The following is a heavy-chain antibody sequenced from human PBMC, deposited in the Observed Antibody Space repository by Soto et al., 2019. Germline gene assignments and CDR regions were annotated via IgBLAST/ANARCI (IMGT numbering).Heavy chain of an antibody. CDR2: ISYDGSNK. CDR1: GFTFSSYA. V-gene: IGHV3-30-3*01. Sequence: QVQLVESGGGVVQPGRSLRLSCAASGFTFSSYAMHWVRQAPGKGLEWVAVISYDGSNKYYADSVKGRFTISRDNYKNTLYLQMNSLRAEDTAVYYCARALLNFYDSSGYYYGSENRPYYFDYWGQGTLVTVSS. J-gene: IGHJ4*02. D-gene: IGHD3-22*01. CDR3: ARALLNFYDSSGYYYGSENRPYYFDY.